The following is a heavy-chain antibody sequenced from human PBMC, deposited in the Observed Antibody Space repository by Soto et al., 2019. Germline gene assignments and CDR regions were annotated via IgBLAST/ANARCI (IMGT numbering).Heavy chain of an antibody. D-gene: IGHD2-2*01. J-gene: IGHJ2*01. CDR2: ISPYNGNT. CDR1: GYTFTNYG. Sequence: VQLVQSGDEVKKPGASVKVSCKASGYTFTNYGISWVRQAPGQGLEWMGWISPYNGNTKYPQKLQGRVTMTTDTPTRKSYMELRSLVSDDTAVYFCARYGERCTTPRCSPWPATHFDLWGRGTLVTVSS. CDR3: ARYGERCTTPRCSPWPATHFDL. V-gene: IGHV1-18*01.